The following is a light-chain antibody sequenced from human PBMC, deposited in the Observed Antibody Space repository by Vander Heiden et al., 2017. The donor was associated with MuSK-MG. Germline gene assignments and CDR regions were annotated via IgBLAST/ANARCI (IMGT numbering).Light chain of an antibody. CDR1: QSVSSSY. CDR3: QQYCSSPRT. J-gene: IGKJ1*01. Sequence: EIVLTQSPGTLSLSPGDRATLSCRASQSVSSSYLAWYQQKPGQAPRLLIYGVSSRATGIPDRFSGSGSGTDFTLTINRLDPEDFAVYFCQQYCSSPRTFGQGTKVEIK. CDR2: GVS. V-gene: IGKV3-20*01.